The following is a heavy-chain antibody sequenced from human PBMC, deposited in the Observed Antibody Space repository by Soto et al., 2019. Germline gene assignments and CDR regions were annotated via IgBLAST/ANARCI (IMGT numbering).Heavy chain of an antibody. J-gene: IGHJ4*02. CDR1: GFMFNNYA. V-gene: IGHV3-23*01. CDR2: VSVSGGTT. D-gene: IGHD3-22*01. Sequence: GGSLRLSFAASGFMFNNYAMSWVRQAPGKGLEWVSTVSVSGGTTYYADSLKGRFTISRDNSKKTVYLQMNRLRADDTAIYYCAKGLYYYDSSGYRRFDYWGQKTLVTVSS. CDR3: AKGLYYYDSSGYRRFDY.